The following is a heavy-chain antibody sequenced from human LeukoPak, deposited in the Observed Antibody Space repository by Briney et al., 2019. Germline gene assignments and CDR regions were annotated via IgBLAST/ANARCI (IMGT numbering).Heavy chain of an antibody. J-gene: IGHJ4*02. Sequence: SETLSLTCTVSGGSISSGSYYWSWIRQPAGKGLEWIGRIYTSGSTNYNPSLKSRVTISVDTSKNQFSLRLTSVTAADTAVYYCARQTGSRLFILPGGQGTLVTVSS. D-gene: IGHD3/OR15-3a*01. CDR2: IYTSGST. CDR3: ARQTGSRLFILP. V-gene: IGHV4-61*02. CDR1: GGSISSGSYY.